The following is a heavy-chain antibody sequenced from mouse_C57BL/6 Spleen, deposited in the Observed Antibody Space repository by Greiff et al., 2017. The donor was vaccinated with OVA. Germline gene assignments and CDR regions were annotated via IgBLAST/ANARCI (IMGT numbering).Heavy chain of an antibody. V-gene: IGHV5-4*01. CDR1: GFTFSTYA. J-gene: IGHJ2*01. CDR3: AKDPKLDY. Sequence: EVHLVESGGGLVKPGGSLKLSCAASGFTFSTYAMSWVRQTPEKRLEWVATLSDGGSYTYYPDNVKGRFTISRDNAKNNLYLQMSHLKSEDSSMYYCAKDPKLDYWGQGTTLTVSS. D-gene: IGHD1-3*01. CDR2: LSDGGSYT.